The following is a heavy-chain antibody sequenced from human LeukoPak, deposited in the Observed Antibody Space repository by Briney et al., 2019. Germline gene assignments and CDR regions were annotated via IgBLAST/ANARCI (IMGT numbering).Heavy chain of an antibody. Sequence: SETLSLTCTVSGGSISSYYWSWIRQPPGKGLEWIGYIYYIGSTNYNPSLKSRVTISVDTSKNQFSLKLSSVTAADTAVYYCARSFEYSSSSYFDYWGQGTLVTVSS. CDR3: ARSFEYSSSSYFDY. J-gene: IGHJ4*02. CDR1: GGSISSYY. V-gene: IGHV4-59*01. CDR2: IYYIGST. D-gene: IGHD6-6*01.